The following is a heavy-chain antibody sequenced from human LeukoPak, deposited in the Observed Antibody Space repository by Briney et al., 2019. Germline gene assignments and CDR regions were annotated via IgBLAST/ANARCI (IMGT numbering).Heavy chain of an antibody. J-gene: IGHJ4*02. CDR1: GFIFSSYA. Sequence: GGSLRLSCAASGFIFSSYAMSWVRQAPGKGLEWVSAISGSGGSTYYADSVKGRFTISRDNSKNTLYLQMNSLRAEDTAVYYCAKDSLKYGSGSYFKNYFDYWGQGTLVTVS. CDR2: ISGSGGST. CDR3: AKDSLKYGSGSYFKNYFDY. D-gene: IGHD3-10*01. V-gene: IGHV3-23*01.